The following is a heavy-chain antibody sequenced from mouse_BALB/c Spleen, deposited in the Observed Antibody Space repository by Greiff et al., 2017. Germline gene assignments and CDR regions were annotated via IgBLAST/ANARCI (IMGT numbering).Heavy chain of an antibody. CDR3: ARQVGGAMDY. CDR2: INPSNGRT. D-gene: IGHD1-1*01. Sequence: QVQLKQPGAELVKPGASVKLSCKASGYTFTSYWMHWVKQRPGQGLEWIGEINPSNGRTNYNEKFKSKATLTVDKSSSTAYMQLSSLTSEDSAVYYCARQVGGAMDYWGQGTSVTVSS. J-gene: IGHJ4*01. CDR1: GYTFTSYW. V-gene: IGHV1S81*02.